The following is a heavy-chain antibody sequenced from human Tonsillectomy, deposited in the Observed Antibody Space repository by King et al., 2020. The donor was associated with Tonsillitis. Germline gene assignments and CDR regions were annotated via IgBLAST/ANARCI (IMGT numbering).Heavy chain of an antibody. J-gene: IGHJ4*02. CDR1: GFSLSTSGVG. V-gene: IGHV2-5*01. Sequence: TLKESGPTLVKPTQTLTLTCTFSGFSLSTSGVGVGWFRQPPVKALEWLALIYWNDDKRYSPFLKSRLPITKETPKNHMVLPKTNMDPLDTATYYCAHSSKAYYYDSSGYSLGYWGQGTLVTVSS. CDR2: IYWNDDK. D-gene: IGHD3-22*01. CDR3: AHSSKAYYYDSSGYSLGY.